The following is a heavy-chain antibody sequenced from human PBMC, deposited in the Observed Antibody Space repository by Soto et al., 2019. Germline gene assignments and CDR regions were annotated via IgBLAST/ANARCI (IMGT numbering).Heavy chain of an antibody. CDR3: ARLEPYYDLSTGYHTVWWFDP. V-gene: IGHV4-59*08. J-gene: IGHJ5*02. Sequence: ASETLSLTCTVSGGSISSSYWGWIRQTTGKGLEWIGYIFSSGTPNYNPSLKRRLIISLDASKSQFSLKLRSVTAADTAVYYCARLEPYYDLSTGYHTVWWFDPWGQGTLVTVSS. D-gene: IGHD3-9*01. CDR2: IFSSGTP. CDR1: GGSISSSY.